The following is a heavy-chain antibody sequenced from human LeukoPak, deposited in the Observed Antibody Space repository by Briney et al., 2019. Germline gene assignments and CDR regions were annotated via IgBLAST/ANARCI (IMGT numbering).Heavy chain of an antibody. CDR1: GFTFSTYT. V-gene: IGHV3-21*01. CDR3: AKDRGSSSWYWIYYYYMDV. Sequence: GESLRLSCAASGFTFSTYTMNWVRKAPGKGLEWISSISSRSSYSYYADSVKGRFTISRDNSKNTLYLQMNSLRAEDTAVYYCAKDRGSSSWYWIYYYYMDVWGKGTTVTISS. D-gene: IGHD6-13*01. CDR2: ISSRSSYS. J-gene: IGHJ6*03.